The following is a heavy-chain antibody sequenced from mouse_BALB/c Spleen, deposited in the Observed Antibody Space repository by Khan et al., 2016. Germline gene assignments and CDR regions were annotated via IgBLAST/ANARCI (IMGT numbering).Heavy chain of an antibody. CDR1: GYSITRGYT. CDR2: IHYSGTT. D-gene: IGHD2-14*01. V-gene: IGHV3-1*02. J-gene: IGHJ4*01. Sequence: EVQLQESGPDLVKPSQSLSLTCTVAGYSITRGYTWHWIRPFPGNGLEWMGYIHYSGTTYYNPSLKSRISIPRHTSKNRFFLQLNSVTTDDTATYYCATSDYRYDYAMDYWGQGTSVTVSS. CDR3: ATSDYRYDYAMDY.